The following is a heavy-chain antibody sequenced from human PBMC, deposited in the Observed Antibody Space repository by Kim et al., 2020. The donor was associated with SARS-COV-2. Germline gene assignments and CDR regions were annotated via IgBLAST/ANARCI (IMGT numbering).Heavy chain of an antibody. CDR3: VRDLTYDYSH. J-gene: IGHJ4*02. D-gene: IGHD2-21*01. V-gene: IGHV3-23*01. CDR2: ISNRESGNYP. CDR1: GFPFSSFA. Sequence: GGSLRLSCAASGFPFSSFAMSWVRQAPGRGLEWVSTISNRESGNYPHSANSVKGRFTVSRDNFKSMLYLQMNALRAEDTAVYYCVRDLTYDYSHWGQGTLVTVAS.